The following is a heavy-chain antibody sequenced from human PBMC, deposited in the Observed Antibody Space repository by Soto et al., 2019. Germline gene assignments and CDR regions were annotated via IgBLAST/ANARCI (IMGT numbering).Heavy chain of an antibody. CDR1: GFTFSSVA. Sequence: GGSLRLSCAASGFTFSSVAMSWVRQAPGKGLEWVSAISDSGGSTYYADSVKGRFTISRDNSKNTLYLQMNSLRAEDTAVHYCARHHDVGDSPYYYYYYGMDVWGQGTTVTVSS. D-gene: IGHD2-21*01. CDR2: ISDSGGST. CDR3: ARHHDVGDSPYYYYYYGMDV. V-gene: IGHV3-23*01. J-gene: IGHJ6*02.